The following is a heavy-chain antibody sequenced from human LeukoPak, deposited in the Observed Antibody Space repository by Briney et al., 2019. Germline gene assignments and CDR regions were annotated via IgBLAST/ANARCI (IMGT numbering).Heavy chain of an antibody. CDR2: ISWNSGSI. CDR1: GFTFDDYA. Sequence: PGGSLRLSCAASGFTFDDYAMHWVRQAPGKGLEWVSGISWNSGSIDYADSVKGRFTISRDNAKNSLYLQMNSLRAEDTALYYCAKDSKFSDSTGAFDIWGQGTMVTVSS. V-gene: IGHV3-9*01. J-gene: IGHJ3*02. CDR3: AKDSKFSDSTGAFDI. D-gene: IGHD1-1*01.